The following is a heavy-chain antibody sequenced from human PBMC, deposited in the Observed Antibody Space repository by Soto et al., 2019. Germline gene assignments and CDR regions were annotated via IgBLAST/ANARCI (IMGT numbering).Heavy chain of an antibody. D-gene: IGHD3-22*01. Sequence: PGGSLRLSCAASGFTFSTYAMSWVRQAPGKGLEWVSAIIGSGGITYYADSVKGRFTISRDNSKNRLFLQMNSLRAEDTAVYYCASSGLKGSPGSGYYFYFDYWGQGNLVTVSS. V-gene: IGHV3-23*01. CDR3: ASSGLKGSPGSGYYFYFDY. CDR1: GFTFSTYA. J-gene: IGHJ4*02. CDR2: IIGSGGIT.